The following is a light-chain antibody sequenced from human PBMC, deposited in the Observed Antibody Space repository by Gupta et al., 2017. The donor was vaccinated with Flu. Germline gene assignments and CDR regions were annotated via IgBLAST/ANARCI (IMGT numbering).Light chain of an antibody. CDR3: LLYYGGTHV. J-gene: IGLJ1*01. V-gene: IGLV7-43*01. Sequence: QTVVTQEPSLTVSPGGTVTLTCVSSSGAVTIDSYPRWFQQKPGQASRSLIYSPSNRHSWTPARFSGSLLGGKAALTLSGVQPEDEAEYYCLLYYGGTHVFGAGTKVTVL. CDR1: SGAVTIDSY. CDR2: SPS.